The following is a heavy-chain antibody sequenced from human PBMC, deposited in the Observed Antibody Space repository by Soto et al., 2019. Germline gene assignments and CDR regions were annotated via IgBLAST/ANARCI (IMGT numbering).Heavy chain of an antibody. V-gene: IGHV4-39*01. CDR3: ARYVGPNAFDM. J-gene: IGHJ3*02. CDR2: IYFSGDT. CDR1: DGSISSSSYY. D-gene: IGHD1-26*01. Sequence: QLQLQESGPGLVKPSETLSLTCTVSDGSISSSSYYWGWIRQPPGTGLEWVGNIYFSGDTYYNPSLKSRVTISVDTSKNRFSLRLNSVTAADTALYYCARYVGPNAFDMWGQGTMVTVSS.